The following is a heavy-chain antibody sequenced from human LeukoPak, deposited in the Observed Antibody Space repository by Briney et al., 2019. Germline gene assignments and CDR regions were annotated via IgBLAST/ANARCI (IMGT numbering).Heavy chain of an antibody. CDR2: LYSGGST. CDR1: RFTVSSNY. D-gene: IGHD2-15*01. Sequence: GGSLRLSCVASRFTVSSNYMSWVRQAPGKGLEWVSVLYSGGSTYYAGSVKGRFTISRDNSKNTLYLQMNSLRGDDTAVYYCARATPGYCSGRSCSRPLDFWGQGTLVTVSS. J-gene: IGHJ4*02. CDR3: ARATPGYCSGRSCSRPLDF. V-gene: IGHV3-66*01.